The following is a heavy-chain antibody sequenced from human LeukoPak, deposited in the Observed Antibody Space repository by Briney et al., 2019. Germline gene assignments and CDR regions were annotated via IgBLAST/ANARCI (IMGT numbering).Heavy chain of an antibody. J-gene: IGHJ4*02. CDR2: IYTSGST. V-gene: IGHV4-4*07. D-gene: IGHD6-13*01. CDR1: GGSISSYY. CDR3: ARAQQLGPYYFDY. Sequence: SETLSLTCTVSGGSISSYYWSWIRQPAGKGLEWIGRIYTSGSTNYNPSLKSRVTISVDKTKNQFSLKLSSVTAADTAVYYCARAQQLGPYYFDYWGQGTLVTVSS.